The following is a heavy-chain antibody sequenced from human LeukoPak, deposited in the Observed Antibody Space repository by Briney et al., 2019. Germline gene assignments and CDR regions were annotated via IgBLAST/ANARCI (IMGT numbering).Heavy chain of an antibody. J-gene: IGHJ6*02. CDR3: AKFSPTPLLNYYYCGMDV. CDR1: GFTFSTFA. CDR2: FSGSGAST. V-gene: IGHV3-23*01. Sequence: PGGSLRLSCAAPGFTFSTFAMSWVRQAPGTGLEWVSCFSGSGASTYYADSVKGRFTISRDNSKNTLYLQMNSLRAEDTAVYYCAKFSPTPLLNYYYCGMDVWGQGTTVTVSS.